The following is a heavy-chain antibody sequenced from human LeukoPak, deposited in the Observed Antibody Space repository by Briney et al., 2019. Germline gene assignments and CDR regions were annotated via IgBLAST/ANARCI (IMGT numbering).Heavy chain of an antibody. CDR2: IYHSGST. J-gene: IGHJ6*03. V-gene: IGHV4-38-2*02. CDR3: ARAYYYYMDV. Sequence: SETLSLTCTVSGGSVSDYYWGWIRQPPGKGLEWIGSIYHSGSTYYNPSLKSRVTISVDTSKNQFSLKLSSVTPADTAVYYCARAYYYYMDVWGKGATVTVSS. CDR1: GGSVSDYY.